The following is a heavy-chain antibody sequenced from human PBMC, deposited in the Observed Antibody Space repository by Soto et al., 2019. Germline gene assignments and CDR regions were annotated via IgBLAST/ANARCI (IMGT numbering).Heavy chain of an antibody. D-gene: IGHD1-26*01. CDR3: ASFSGSYTRGLAY. J-gene: IGHJ4*02. CDR1: GFTFSDHY. V-gene: IGHV3-72*01. CDR2: SRNKANSDST. Sequence: EVQLVESGGGLVQPGGSLRLSCAASGFTFSDHYMDWVRQAPGKGLEWVGRSRNKANSDSTEYAASVKGRFTSSRDESKNSLYMQMNSLKTEDTAVYYCASFSGSYTRGLAYWGQGTLVTVSS.